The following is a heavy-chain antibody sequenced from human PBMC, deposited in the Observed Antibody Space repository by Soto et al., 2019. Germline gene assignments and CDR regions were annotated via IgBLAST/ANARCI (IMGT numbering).Heavy chain of an antibody. CDR3: ARDAPIRYYYDSSGYRRFDY. CDR2: IYYSGST. D-gene: IGHD3-22*01. Sequence: SETLSLTCTVSGGSISSGDYYWSWIRQPPGKGLEWIGYIYYSGSTYYNPSLKSRVTISVDTSKNQFSLKLSSVTAADTAVYYCARDAPIRYYYDSSGYRRFDYWGQGTLVTVSS. CDR1: GGSISSGDYY. V-gene: IGHV4-30-4*01. J-gene: IGHJ4*02.